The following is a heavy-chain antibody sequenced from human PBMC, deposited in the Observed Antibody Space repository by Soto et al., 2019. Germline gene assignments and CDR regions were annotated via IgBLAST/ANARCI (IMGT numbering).Heavy chain of an antibody. V-gene: IGHV4-61*01. CDR1: GGSVSSGSYY. J-gene: IGHJ4*02. CDR2: IYYSGST. CDR3: ARELAYYDFWSGYLIRDFDY. D-gene: IGHD3-3*01. Sequence: PSETLSLTCTVSGGSVSSGSYYWSWIRQPPGKGLEWIGYIYYSGSTNYNPSLKSRVTISVDTSKNQFSLKLSSVTAADTAVYYCARELAYYDFWSGYLIRDFDYWGQGTLVTVSS.